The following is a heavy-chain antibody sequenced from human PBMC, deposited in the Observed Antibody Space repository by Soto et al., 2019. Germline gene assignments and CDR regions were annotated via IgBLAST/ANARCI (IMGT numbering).Heavy chain of an antibody. D-gene: IGHD3-3*01. CDR3: AREYYDFWSGYYGYGMDV. CDR1: GFTFSSYA. V-gene: IGHV3-30-3*01. CDR2: ISYDGSNK. J-gene: IGHJ6*02. Sequence: QVQLVESGGGVVQPGRSLRLSCAASGFTFSSYAMHWVRQAPGKGLEWVAVISYDGSNKYYADSVKGRFTISRDNSKKPLDMTMNSLRGEDTAVYYCAREYYDFWSGYYGYGMDVWGQGTTVTVSS.